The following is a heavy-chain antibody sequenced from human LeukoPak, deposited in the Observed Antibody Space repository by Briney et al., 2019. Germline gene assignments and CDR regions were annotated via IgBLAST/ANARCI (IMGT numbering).Heavy chain of an antibody. CDR2: ISGSGGST. J-gene: IGHJ4*02. D-gene: IGHD3-22*01. CDR3: AKDYYDSSGYYYLDPPNFDY. Sequence: GGSLRLSCAASGFTFSSYGMSWARQAPGKGLEWVSAISGSGGSTYYADSVKGRFTISRDNSKNTLYLQMNSLRAEDTAVYYCAKDYYDSSGYYYLDPPNFDYWGQGTLVTVSS. CDR1: GFTFSSYG. V-gene: IGHV3-23*01.